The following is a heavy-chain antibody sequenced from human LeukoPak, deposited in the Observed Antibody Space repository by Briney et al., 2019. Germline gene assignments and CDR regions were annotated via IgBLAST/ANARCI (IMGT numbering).Heavy chain of an antibody. D-gene: IGHD3-10*01. CDR1: GGSINNYY. Sequence: SETLSLTCTGSGGSINNYYWSWIRQPPGKGLEWIGNIFYSGSTNYSPSLKNRVTISVDTSKNNFSLNLSSVTAADTAVYYCGRGTSWFGELSWGQGNLGTVSS. V-gene: IGHV4-59*01. CDR3: GRGTSWFGELS. J-gene: IGHJ4*02. CDR2: IFYSGST.